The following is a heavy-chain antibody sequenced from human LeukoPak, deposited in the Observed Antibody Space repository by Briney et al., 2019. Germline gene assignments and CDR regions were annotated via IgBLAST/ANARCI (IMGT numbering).Heavy chain of an antibody. J-gene: IGHJ4*02. V-gene: IGHV1-69*06. CDR2: IIPISGTA. CDR3: AREHYYDSSGYDY. CDR1: GGTFSSYA. Sequence: WASVKVSCKASGGTFSSYAISWVRQAPGQGLEWMGGIIPISGTANYAQKFQGRVTITADKSTSTAYMELSSLRSEDTAVYYCAREHYYDSSGYDYWGQGTLVTVSS. D-gene: IGHD3-22*01.